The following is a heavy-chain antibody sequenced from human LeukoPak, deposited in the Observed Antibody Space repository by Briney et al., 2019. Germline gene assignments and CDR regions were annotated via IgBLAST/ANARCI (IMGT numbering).Heavy chain of an antibody. Sequence: GGSLRLSCAASGFTFSSYGMHWVRQAPGKGLEWVAVISYDGSNKYYADSVKDRFTISRDNSKNTLYLQMNCLRAKDTAVYYCAKVARQEWYYYDSSGYYFDYWGQGTLVTVSS. D-gene: IGHD3-22*01. J-gene: IGHJ4*02. V-gene: IGHV3-30*18. CDR2: ISYDGSNK. CDR1: GFTFSSYG. CDR3: AKVARQEWYYYDSSGYYFDY.